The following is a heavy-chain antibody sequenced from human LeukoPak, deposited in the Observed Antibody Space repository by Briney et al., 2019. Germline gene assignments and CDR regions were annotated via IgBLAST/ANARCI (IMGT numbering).Heavy chain of an antibody. CDR2: IYTSGST. D-gene: IGHD3-22*01. J-gene: IGHJ4*02. Sequence: SETLSLTCTVSGGSISSYYWSWIRQPAGKGLEWIGRIYTSGSTNYNPSLTSRVTISVDTSKNQFSLKLSSVTAADTAVYYCARDNYDSSGPYYFDYWGQGTLVTVSS. V-gene: IGHV4-4*07. CDR3: ARDNYDSSGPYYFDY. CDR1: GGSISSYY.